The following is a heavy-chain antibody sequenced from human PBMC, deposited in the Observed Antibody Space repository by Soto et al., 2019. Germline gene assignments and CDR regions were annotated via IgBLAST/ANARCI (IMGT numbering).Heavy chain of an antibody. CDR2: VYHSGAT. Sequence: SETLSLTCTVSGASIGKRYWSWIRQSPGKGPEWIGYVYHSGATNYNPSLETRVTISLDSSKNQFSLKLNSVTAADTAVYYCATRPPGATWYGVFDYWSQGTLVSVSS. CDR1: GASIGKRY. CDR3: ATRPPGATWYGVFDY. D-gene: IGHD6-13*01. V-gene: IGHV4-59*11. J-gene: IGHJ4*02.